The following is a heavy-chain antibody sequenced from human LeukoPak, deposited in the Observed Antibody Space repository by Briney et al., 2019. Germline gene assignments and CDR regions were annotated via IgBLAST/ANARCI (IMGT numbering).Heavy chain of an antibody. D-gene: IGHD1-20*01. Sequence: ASVKVSCKASGYTFTGYYMHWVRQAPGQGLEWMGRINPNSGGTNYAQKFQGRVTMTRDTSISTAYMELSRLRSDDTAVYYCARDFVMITGTDRYFDYWGQGTLATVSS. CDR2: INPNSGGT. CDR3: ARDFVMITGTDRYFDY. CDR1: GYTFTGYY. V-gene: IGHV1-2*06. J-gene: IGHJ4*02.